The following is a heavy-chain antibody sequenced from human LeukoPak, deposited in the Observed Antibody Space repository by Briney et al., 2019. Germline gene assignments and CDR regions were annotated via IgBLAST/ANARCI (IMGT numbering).Heavy chain of an antibody. V-gene: IGHV1-69*13. CDR2: IIPIFGTV. J-gene: IGHJ4*02. Sequence: SVKVSCKASGGTFSSYAISWVRQAPGQGLEWMGGIIPIFGTVNYAQKFQGRVTITADESTSTAYMELSSLRSEDTAVYYCARDERGIAVAAAFDYWGQGTLVTVSS. D-gene: IGHD6-19*01. CDR3: ARDERGIAVAAAFDY. CDR1: GGTFSSYA.